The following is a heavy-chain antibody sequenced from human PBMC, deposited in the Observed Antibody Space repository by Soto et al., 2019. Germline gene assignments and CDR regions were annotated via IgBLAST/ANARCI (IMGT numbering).Heavy chain of an antibody. Sequence: ASVKVSCKASGYTFTSYGISWVRQAPGQGLEWKGWISAYNGNTNYAQKLQGRVTMTTDTSTSTAYMELRSLRSDYTAVYYCARAENTSFGVVTVPTNWFDPWGQGTLVTVSS. CDR3: ARAENTSFGVVTVPTNWFDP. CDR1: GYTFTSYG. CDR2: ISAYNGNT. V-gene: IGHV1-18*01. D-gene: IGHD3-3*01. J-gene: IGHJ5*02.